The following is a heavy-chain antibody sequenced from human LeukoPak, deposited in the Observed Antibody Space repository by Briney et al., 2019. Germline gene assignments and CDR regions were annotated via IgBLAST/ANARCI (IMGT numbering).Heavy chain of an antibody. D-gene: IGHD3-10*01. CDR3: AKAPITMVRGVIISGLVDY. Sequence: GGSLRLSCVASGFTFSSYIMTWVRQAPGKGLEWVSTIKGSAEATFYADSVKDRFTISRDNSKNTLYLQMNSLRAEDTAVYYCAKAPITMVRGVIISGLVDYWGQGTLVTVSS. J-gene: IGHJ4*02. CDR2: IKGSAEAT. V-gene: IGHV3-23*01. CDR1: GFTFSSYI.